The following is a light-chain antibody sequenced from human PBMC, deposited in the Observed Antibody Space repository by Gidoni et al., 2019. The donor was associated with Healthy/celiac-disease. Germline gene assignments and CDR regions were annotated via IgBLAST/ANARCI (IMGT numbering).Light chain of an antibody. CDR3: RQYYSFPRA. CDR2: AAA. V-gene: IGKV1D-8*01. CDR1: QGISSY. Sequence: VTWTTQPPSLRTAPTGDRVPISCRMSQGISSYLDWYQQKPGKARELLIYAAAFFQSVVQSRFGCSGSWTDFSLTISCLQSEDFATYYCRQYYSFPRAFGQGTKVEIK. J-gene: IGKJ1*01.